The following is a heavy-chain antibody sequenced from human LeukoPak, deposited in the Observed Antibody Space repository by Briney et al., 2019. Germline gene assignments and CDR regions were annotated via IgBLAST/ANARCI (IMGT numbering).Heavy chain of an antibody. J-gene: IGHJ1*01. CDR2: ISYSGNT. CDR3: AGLGVMVLVYQSES. CDR1: GGSATSSKYL. V-gene: IGHV4-39*07. D-gene: IGHD2-8*01. Sequence: SETLSLTCVVSGGSATSSKYLWGWIRQPPGKELEWIGSISYSGNTDYNPSLKSRVTLSVDTSKNQFSLKLTSVTAADSAVYYCAGLGVMVLVYQSESWGQGTPVTVSS.